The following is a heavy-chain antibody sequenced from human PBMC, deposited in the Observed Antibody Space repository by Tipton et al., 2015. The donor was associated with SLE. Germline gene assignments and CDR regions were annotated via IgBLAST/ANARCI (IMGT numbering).Heavy chain of an antibody. D-gene: IGHD3-9*01. CDR3: AGLYDIVTETDWFFDL. J-gene: IGHJ2*01. V-gene: IGHV4-34*01. CDR1: GGSFSGYY. CDR2: INHSGST. Sequence: LRLSCAVYGGSFSGYYWSWIRQPPGKGLEWIGEINHSGSTNYNPSLKSRVTISADTSKNQFSLKLSSVTAADTAVYYCAGLYDIVTETDWFFDLWGRGILVIVPA.